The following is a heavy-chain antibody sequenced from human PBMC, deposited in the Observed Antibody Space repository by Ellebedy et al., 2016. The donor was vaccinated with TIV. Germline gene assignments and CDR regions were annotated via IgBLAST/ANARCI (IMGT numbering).Heavy chain of an antibody. J-gene: IGHJ4*02. D-gene: IGHD2-21*02. V-gene: IGHV4-39*01. CDR1: GGPVSSTSYY. CDR2: VYYSGSP. Sequence: MPSETLSLTCSVSGGPVSSTSYYRAWIRQPPGKGLEYIGSVYYSGSPYYNPSFKSRVTLSADTSKNQFSLNLRTVTAADTAVYYCARTDPWQPIDDWGQGILVSVSS. CDR3: ARTDPWQPIDD.